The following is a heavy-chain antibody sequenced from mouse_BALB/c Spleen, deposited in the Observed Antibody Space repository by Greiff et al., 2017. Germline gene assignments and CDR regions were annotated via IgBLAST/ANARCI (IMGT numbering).Heavy chain of an antibody. V-gene: IGHV1-54*01. J-gene: IGHJ4*01. CDR3: ARDDYSYAMDY. CDR1: GFAFTNYV. Sequence: VQLQQSGAELVRPGTSVKVSCKSSGFAFTNYVIEWVKQTPGQGLEWIGVINPGSGGTYYTEKFKGKATLTADKSSSTAYMQLSSLTSDDSAVYVCARDDYSYAMDYWGQGTSVTVSS. D-gene: IGHD2-4*01. CDR2: INPGSGGT.